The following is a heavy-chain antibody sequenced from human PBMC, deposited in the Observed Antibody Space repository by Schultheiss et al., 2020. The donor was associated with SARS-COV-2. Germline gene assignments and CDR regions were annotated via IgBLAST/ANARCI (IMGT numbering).Heavy chain of an antibody. CDR2: ISGSGGST. J-gene: IGHJ6*04. V-gene: IGHV3-23*01. CDR3: AKDVIAEEAMDV. D-gene: IGHD6-13*01. Sequence: SCAASGFTFSSYAMHWVRQAPGKGLEWVSAISGSGGSTYYADSVKGRFTISRDNSKNTLYLQMNSLRAEDTAVYYCAKDVIAEEAMDVWGKGTTVTVSS. CDR1: GFTFSSYA.